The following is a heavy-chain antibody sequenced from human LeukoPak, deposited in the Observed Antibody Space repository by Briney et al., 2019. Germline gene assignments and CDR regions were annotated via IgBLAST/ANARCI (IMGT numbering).Heavy chain of an antibody. Sequence: GRSLRLSCAASGFTFSNFGMHWVRQAPGKGLEWVAVIWYDGSNKYYADSVKGRFTISRDNSKNTLSLQMNSLRAEDTAVYYCASGRGGYSYYYYGMDVWGQGTTVTVSS. V-gene: IGHV3-33*01. CDR3: ASGRGGYSYYYYGMDV. CDR2: IWYDGSNK. D-gene: IGHD3-22*01. J-gene: IGHJ6*02. CDR1: GFTFSNFG.